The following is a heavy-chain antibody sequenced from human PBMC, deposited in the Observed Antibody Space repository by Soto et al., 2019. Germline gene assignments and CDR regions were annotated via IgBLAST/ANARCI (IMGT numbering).Heavy chain of an antibody. J-gene: IGHJ4*02. V-gene: IGHV3-73*01. CDR3: IRGGSPDYYDY. CDR2: ILSKAGNYAT. Sequence: EVQLVESGGGLVQPGGSLKLSCAASGFIFSGSAVHWVRQASGKGLEWVGRILSKAGNYATAYPASMKGRFTISRDDSENTALLQMNSLKTEDTAVYYCIRGGSPDYYDYWGQGTLVAVSS. CDR1: GFIFSGSA.